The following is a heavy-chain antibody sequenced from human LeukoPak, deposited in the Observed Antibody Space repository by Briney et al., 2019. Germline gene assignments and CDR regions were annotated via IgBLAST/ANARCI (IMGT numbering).Heavy chain of an antibody. V-gene: IGHV4-34*01. CDR3: AREMRHYYGSGSGHDY. Sequence: SETLSLTCAVYGGSFSGYYWSWIRQPPGKGLEWIGEINHSGSTNYNPSLKSRVTMSVDTSKNQFSLNLNSVTAADTAVYYCAREMRHYYGSGSGHDYWGQGTLVTVSS. CDR1: GGSFSGYY. D-gene: IGHD3-10*01. J-gene: IGHJ4*02. CDR2: INHSGST.